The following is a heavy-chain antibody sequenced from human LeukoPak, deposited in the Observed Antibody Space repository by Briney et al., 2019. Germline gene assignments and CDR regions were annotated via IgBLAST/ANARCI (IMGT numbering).Heavy chain of an antibody. CDR2: ISSSGSTI. Sequence: PGGSLRLSCAASGFTFSDYYMSWLRQAPGKGLEWVSYISSSGSTIYYADSVKGRITISRDNAKNSLYLQMNSLRAEDTAVYYCARDDSWTGTTANFDYWGQGTLVTVSS. CDR1: GFTFSDYY. CDR3: ARDDSWTGTTANFDY. J-gene: IGHJ4*02. V-gene: IGHV3-11*01. D-gene: IGHD3/OR15-3a*01.